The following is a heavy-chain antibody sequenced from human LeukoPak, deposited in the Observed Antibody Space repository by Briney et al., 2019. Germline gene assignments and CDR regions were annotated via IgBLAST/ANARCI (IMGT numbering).Heavy chain of an antibody. CDR3: AREGGVVVPAAIRTGWFDP. J-gene: IGHJ5*02. CDR2: ISSSSSYI. V-gene: IGHV3-21*01. CDR1: GFTFSSYS. Sequence: PGGSLRLSCAASGFTFSSYSTNWVRQAPGKGLEWVSSISSSSSYIYYADSVKGRFTISRDNAKNSLYLQMNSLRAEDTAVYYCAREGGVVVPAAIRTGWFDPWGQGTLVTVSS. D-gene: IGHD2-2*01.